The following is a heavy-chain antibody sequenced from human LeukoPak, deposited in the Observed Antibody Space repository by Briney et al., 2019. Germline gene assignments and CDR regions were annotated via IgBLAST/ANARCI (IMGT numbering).Heavy chain of an antibody. J-gene: IGHJ4*02. V-gene: IGHV4-59*01. D-gene: IGHD5-18*01. CDR1: GGSISSDY. CDR3: ARVQDTAMAY. CDR2: ISYSGST. Sequence: SETLSLTCTVSGGSISSDYWSWIRQPPGKGLEWIGYISYSGSTNYNPSLKSRVTISADTSKNQFSLRLSSVTATGTAVYYCARVQDTAMAYWGQGILVTVSS.